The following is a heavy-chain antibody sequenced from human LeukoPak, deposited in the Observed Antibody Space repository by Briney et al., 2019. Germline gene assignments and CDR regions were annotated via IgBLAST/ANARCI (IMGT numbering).Heavy chain of an antibody. Sequence: GGSLRLSCAASGFTFSSYAMHWVRQAPGKGLEWVAVISYDGSNKYYADSVKGRFTISRDNSKNSLYLQMNSLRAEDTALYYCAKAPIAAAGPPDYWGQGTLVTVSS. J-gene: IGHJ4*02. CDR2: ISYDGSNK. D-gene: IGHD6-13*01. CDR1: GFTFSSYA. V-gene: IGHV3-30-3*01. CDR3: AKAPIAAAGPPDY.